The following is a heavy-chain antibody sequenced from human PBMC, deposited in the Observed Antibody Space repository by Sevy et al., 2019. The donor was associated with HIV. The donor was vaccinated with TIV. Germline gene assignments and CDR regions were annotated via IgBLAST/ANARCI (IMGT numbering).Heavy chain of an antibody. CDR1: GFILSNFA. Sequence: GGSLRLSCTVSGFILSNFAMHWVRQAPGKGLEWVAVTLYDGSHKYYADSVKGRFTVSRDNSRNILSLEMSSLRRDDTAVYYCARGENDDEFFQYWGQGALVTVSS. V-gene: IGHV3-30*04. CDR2: TLYDGSHK. J-gene: IGHJ1*01. D-gene: IGHD1-26*01. CDR3: ARGENDDEFFQY.